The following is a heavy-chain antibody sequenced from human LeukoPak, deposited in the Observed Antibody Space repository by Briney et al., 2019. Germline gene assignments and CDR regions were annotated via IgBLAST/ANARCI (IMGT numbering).Heavy chain of an antibody. CDR2: IKSKTDGGTT. D-gene: IGHD1-7*01. Sequence: GGTLRLSCAASGFTFSDYYMSWARQAPGKGLEWVGRIKSKTDGGTTDYVAPVKGRFAISRDDSKDTLYLQMNSLETEDTAVYYCTTLRGNWNYHYYYYYMDVWGKGTTVTVSS. CDR1: GFTFSDYY. CDR3: TTLRGNWNYHYYYYYMDV. J-gene: IGHJ6*03. V-gene: IGHV3-15*01.